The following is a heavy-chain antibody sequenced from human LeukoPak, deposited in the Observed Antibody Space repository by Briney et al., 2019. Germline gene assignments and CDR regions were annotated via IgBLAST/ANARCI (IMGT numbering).Heavy chain of an antibody. Sequence: ASVKVSCKASGYTFTGYYMHWVRQAPGQGLEWMGWINPNSGGTNYAQKFQGRVTMTRDTSISTAYMELSRLRSDDTAVYYCARDIGHHIRFLEWLWDYWGQGTLVTVSS. CDR1: GYTFTGYY. CDR2: INPNSGGT. CDR3: ARDIGHHIRFLEWLWDY. V-gene: IGHV1-2*02. J-gene: IGHJ4*02. D-gene: IGHD3-3*01.